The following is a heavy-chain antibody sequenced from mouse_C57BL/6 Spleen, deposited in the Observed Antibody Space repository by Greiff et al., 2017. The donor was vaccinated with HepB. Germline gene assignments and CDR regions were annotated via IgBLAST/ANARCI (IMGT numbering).Heavy chain of an antibody. J-gene: IGHJ1*03. Sequence: VQLQQSGPELVKPGASVKISCKASGYAFSSSWMNWVKQRPGKGLEWIGRIYPGDGDTNYNGKFKGKATLTAAKSSSTAYMQLSSLTSEDSAVYFCARRSLVYYYGSNPWYFDVWGTGTTVTVSS. CDR2: IYPGDGDT. V-gene: IGHV1-82*01. CDR3: ARRSLVYYYGSNPWYFDV. CDR1: GYAFSSSW. D-gene: IGHD1-1*01.